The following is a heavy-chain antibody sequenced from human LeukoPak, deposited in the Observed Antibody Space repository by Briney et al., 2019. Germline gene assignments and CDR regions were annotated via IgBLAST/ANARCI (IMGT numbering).Heavy chain of an antibody. D-gene: IGHD3-3*01. J-gene: IGHJ3*02. CDR2: IYTSGST. Sequence: PSQTLSLTCTVSGGSISSGSYYWSWIRQPAGKGLEWIGRIYTSGSTNYNPSLKSRVTISVDTSKNQFSLKLSSGTAADTAGYYWARNDFWSGYSSRFDIWGQGTMVTVSS. CDR3: ARNDFWSGYSSRFDI. CDR1: GGSISSGSYY. V-gene: IGHV4-61*02.